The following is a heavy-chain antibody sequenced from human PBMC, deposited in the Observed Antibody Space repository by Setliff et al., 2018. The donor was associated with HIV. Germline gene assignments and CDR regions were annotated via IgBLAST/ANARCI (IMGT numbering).Heavy chain of an antibody. J-gene: IGHJ6*03. CDR2: ISSSSSYI. Sequence: GGSLRLSCAASGFTFSSYSMNWVRQAPGKGLEWASSISSSSSYIYYADSVKGRFTISRDNAKNSLYLQMNSLRAEDTAVYYCARATYDSSGYYYVLYYYYYYMDVWGKGTTVTVSS. CDR3: ARATYDSSGYYYVLYYYYYYMDV. V-gene: IGHV3-21*01. D-gene: IGHD3-22*01. CDR1: GFTFSSYS.